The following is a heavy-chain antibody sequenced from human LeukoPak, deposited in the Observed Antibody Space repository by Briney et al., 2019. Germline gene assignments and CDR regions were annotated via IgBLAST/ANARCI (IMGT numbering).Heavy chain of an antibody. CDR1: GYSFTSYW. Sequence: GESLKISCKGSGYSFTSYWIGWVRQRTGKGLEWMGIIHAGDSNTRYSPHFQGQVTMSVDKSISTAYLQWSSLKASDTAMYYCARRKEAGTVDYWGQGTLVTVSS. J-gene: IGHJ4*02. CDR2: IHAGDSNT. V-gene: IGHV5-51*01. D-gene: IGHD6-19*01. CDR3: ARRKEAGTVDY.